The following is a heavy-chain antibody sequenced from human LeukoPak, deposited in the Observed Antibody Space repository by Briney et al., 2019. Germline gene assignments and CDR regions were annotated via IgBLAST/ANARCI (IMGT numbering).Heavy chain of an antibody. CDR2: IRYDGSNK. V-gene: IGHV3-30*02. J-gene: IGHJ4*02. D-gene: IGHD3-10*01. CDR3: ARDGEYYYGSGSYYFDY. CDR1: GFTFSSYG. Sequence: GGSLRLSCAASGFTFSSYGMHWVRQAPGKGLEWVAFIRYDGSNKYYADSVKGRFTISKDNSKNTLYLQMNSLRAEDTAVYYCARDGEYYYGSGSYYFDYWGQGTLVTVSS.